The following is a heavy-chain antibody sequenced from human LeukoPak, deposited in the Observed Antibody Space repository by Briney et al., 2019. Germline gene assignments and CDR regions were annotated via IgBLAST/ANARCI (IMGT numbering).Heavy chain of an antibody. CDR1: GYTFTSYG. V-gene: IGHV1-18*01. J-gene: IGHJ4*02. CDR2: ISAYNGNT. CDR3: ARDRDYYDSSGYYYFDY. D-gene: IGHD3-22*01. Sequence: GASVKVSCKASGYTFTSYGISWVRQAPGQGLEWMGWISAYNGNTNYAQKFQGRVTITADESTSTAYMELSSLRSEDTAVYYCARDRDYYDSSGYYYFDYWGQGTLVTVSS.